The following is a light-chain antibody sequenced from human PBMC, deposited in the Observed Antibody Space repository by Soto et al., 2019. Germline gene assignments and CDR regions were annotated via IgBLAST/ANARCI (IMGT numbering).Light chain of an antibody. V-gene: IGKV2-30*01. CDR3: KQVVYWPPGRA. CDR1: RSLLYSDGNTY. CDR2: KVS. J-gene: IGKJ1*01. Sequence: DVVMTQSPLSLPVTLGQPASISCRSSRSLLYSDGNTYLNWFHQRPGQPPRRLIYKVSNRDSGVADRFSGMVAGTDFTLKISRVEAEDVGVYYCKQVVYWPPGRAFGQGTKVEIK.